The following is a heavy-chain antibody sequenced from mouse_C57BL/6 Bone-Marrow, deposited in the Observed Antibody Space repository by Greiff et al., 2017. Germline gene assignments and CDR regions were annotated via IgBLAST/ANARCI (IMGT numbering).Heavy chain of an antibody. D-gene: IGHD1-1*02. CDR3: ARLDFDGGSGDWYFDD. J-gene: IGHJ1*03. V-gene: IGHV1-85*01. CDR1: GYTFTSYD. Sequence: VQLQQSGPELVKPGASVKLSCKASGYTFTSYDINWVKQRPGQGLEWIGWIYPRDGSTKYNEKFKGKATLTVDTSSSTAYMELHSLTSEDSAVYFCARLDFDGGSGDWYFDDWGTGTTVTVSS. CDR2: IYPRDGST.